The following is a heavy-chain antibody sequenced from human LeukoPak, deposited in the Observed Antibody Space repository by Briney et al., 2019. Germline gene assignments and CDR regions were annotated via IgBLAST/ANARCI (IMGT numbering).Heavy chain of an antibody. J-gene: IGHJ3*01. D-gene: IGHD4-23*01. CDR3: ARLRNVGGNPHPFNV. Sequence: GGSLRLSCAASGFTFSSYGMHWVRQAPGKGLEWVSSITSTGRYIFYADSLKGRFTISRDNAKKSLYLQMNSLRAEDTAVYYCARLRNVGGNPHPFNVWGQGTTVTVSS. V-gene: IGHV3-21*01. CDR2: ITSTGRYI. CDR1: GFTFSSYG.